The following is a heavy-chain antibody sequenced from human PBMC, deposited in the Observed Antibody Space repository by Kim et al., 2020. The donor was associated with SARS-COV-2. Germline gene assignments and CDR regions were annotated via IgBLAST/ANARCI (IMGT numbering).Heavy chain of an antibody. CDR3: GGALLVDTAMVSVTKSDY. Sequence: GGSLRLSCAASGFTFSSYAMSWVRQAPGKGLEWVSAISGSGGSTYYADSVKGRFTISRDNSKNTLYLQMNSLRAEDTAVYYCGGALLVDTAMVSVTKSDYWGQGTLVTVSS. V-gene: IGHV3-23*01. J-gene: IGHJ4*02. CDR1: GFTFSSYA. CDR2: ISGSGGST. D-gene: IGHD5-18*01.